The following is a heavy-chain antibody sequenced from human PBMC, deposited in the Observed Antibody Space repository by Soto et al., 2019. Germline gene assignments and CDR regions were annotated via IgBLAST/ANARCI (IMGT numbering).Heavy chain of an antibody. J-gene: IGHJ6*02. CDR1: GGTFDNFI. D-gene: IGHD1-26*01. V-gene: IGHV1-69*01. Sequence: QVQLVQSGAEVKEPGSSVRVSCKASGGTFDNFIMNWVRQTPGQGLEWMGGIVPMLGTPTYAEKFKGRVTISATGSTSTMYMEVTSLRSEYTAIYYGARNGTYSSSLSQYSGMDVWGQGTTVTVSS. CDR2: IVPMLGTP. CDR3: ARNGTYSSSLSQYSGMDV.